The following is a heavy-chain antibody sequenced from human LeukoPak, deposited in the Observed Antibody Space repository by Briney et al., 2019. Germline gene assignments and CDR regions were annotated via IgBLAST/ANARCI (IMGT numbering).Heavy chain of an antibody. CDR3: ARDCDSCVVEQVVCLFPPLDV. Sequence: SSVKVSCQASGGTFSSYAIIWLGQAPGPPLEWIGRIMHIFCTANYAQKFQGRVTSTPDKSTSTDYVQLSGLISEDRAVCHCARDCDSCVVEQVVCLFPPLDVWGKGTTVIVSS. CDR2: IMHIFCTA. D-gene: IGHD6-13*01. CDR1: GGTFSSYA. J-gene: IGHJ6*04. V-gene: IGHV1-69*06.